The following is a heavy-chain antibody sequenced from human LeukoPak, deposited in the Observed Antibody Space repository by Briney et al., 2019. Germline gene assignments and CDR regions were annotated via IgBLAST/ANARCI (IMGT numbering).Heavy chain of an antibody. CDR1: GGSISSSSYY. J-gene: IGHJ3*02. Sequence: SETLSLTCTVSGGSISSSSYYWGWIRQPPGKGLEWIGSIYYSGSTYYNPSLKSRVTISVDTSKNQFSLKLSSVTAADTAVYYCARSEYRYSGSYFAPSAFDIWGQGTMVTVSS. CDR3: ARSEYRYSGSYFAPSAFDI. D-gene: IGHD1-26*01. V-gene: IGHV4-39*07. CDR2: IYYSGST.